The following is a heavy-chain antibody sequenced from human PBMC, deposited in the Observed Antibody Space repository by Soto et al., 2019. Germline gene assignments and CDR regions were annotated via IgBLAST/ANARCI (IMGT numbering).Heavy chain of an antibody. CDR1: GGSISSSTYH. J-gene: IGHJ5*02. CDR3: ASTIFPPSNWFDP. D-gene: IGHD3-3*01. V-gene: IGHV4-39*01. Sequence: QLQLQESGPGLVKPSETLSLTCNVSGGSISSSTYHWGWIRQPPGKGLEWIGTMYYSGSTYYNPSLTRRVTISINTSNNQCSLKLSSVTDADTAVYYCASTIFPPSNWFDPWGQGTLVTVSS. CDR2: MYYSGST.